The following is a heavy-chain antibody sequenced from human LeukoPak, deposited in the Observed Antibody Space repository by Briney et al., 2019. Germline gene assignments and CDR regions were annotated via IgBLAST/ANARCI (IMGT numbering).Heavy chain of an antibody. D-gene: IGHD5-18*01. Sequence: SVKVSCKASGGTFSSYTISWVRQAPGQGLEWMGRIIPILGIANYAQKFQGRVTMTTDTSTSTAYMELRSLRSDDTAVYYCARVRNSAMVTQINWFDPWGQGTLVTVSS. J-gene: IGHJ5*02. V-gene: IGHV1-69*02. CDR1: GGTFSSYT. CDR2: IIPILGIA. CDR3: ARVRNSAMVTQINWFDP.